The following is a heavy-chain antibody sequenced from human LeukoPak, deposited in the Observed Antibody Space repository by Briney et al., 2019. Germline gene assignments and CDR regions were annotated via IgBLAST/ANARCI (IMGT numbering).Heavy chain of an antibody. CDR1: GFTFSSYS. D-gene: IGHD3-10*01. J-gene: IGHJ4*02. Sequence: GGSLRLSCAASGFTFSSYSMNWVRQAPGKGLEWVANIKQDGSEKYSVDSVKGRFTISRDNAKNSLYLQMNSLRVEDTAVYYCARENVVRGVFDYWGQGTLVTVSS. CDR3: ARENVVRGVFDY. V-gene: IGHV3-7*03. CDR2: IKQDGSEK.